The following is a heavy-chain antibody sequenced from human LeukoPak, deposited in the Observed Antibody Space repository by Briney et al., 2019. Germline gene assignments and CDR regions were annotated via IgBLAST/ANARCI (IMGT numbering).Heavy chain of an antibody. CDR3: ARPHFDSSGYEFDY. D-gene: IGHD3-22*01. Sequence: GESLKISCKGSGYRFTNYWIGWVRQMPGKGLEWMGIIYPGDSDTRYSPSFQGQVTISVDRSISTAYLQWSSLKASDTAMYYCARPHFDSSGYEFDYWGQGTLVTVSS. J-gene: IGHJ4*02. CDR2: IYPGDSDT. CDR1: GYRFTNYW. V-gene: IGHV5-51*01.